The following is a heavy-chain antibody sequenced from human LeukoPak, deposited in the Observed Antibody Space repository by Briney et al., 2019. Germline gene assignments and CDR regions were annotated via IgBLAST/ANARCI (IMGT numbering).Heavy chain of an antibody. CDR3: ARDATTELGTVYMDV. V-gene: IGHV3-9*01. CDR2: ISWNSGSI. D-gene: IGHD4-17*01. J-gene: IGHJ6*03. Sequence: GGSLRLSCAASGFTFDDYAMHWVRQAPGKGLEWVSGISWNSGSIGYADSVKGRFTISRDNAKNSLYLQMNSLRVEDTAVYYCARDATTELGTVYMDVWGKGTTVTISS. CDR1: GFTFDDYA.